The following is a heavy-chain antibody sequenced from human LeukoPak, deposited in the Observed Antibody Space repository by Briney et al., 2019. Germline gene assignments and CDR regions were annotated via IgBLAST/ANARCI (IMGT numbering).Heavy chain of an antibody. J-gene: IGHJ6*02. D-gene: IGHD4/OR15-4a*01. Sequence: PSETLSLTCAVYGGSFSGYYWSWIRQPPGKGLEWIGEINHSGSTNYNPSLKSRVTISVDTSKNQFSLKLSSVTAADTAVYYCARDPSLNGMDVRGQGTTVTVSS. CDR3: ARDPSLNGMDV. CDR2: INHSGST. V-gene: IGHV4-34*01. CDR1: GGSFSGYY.